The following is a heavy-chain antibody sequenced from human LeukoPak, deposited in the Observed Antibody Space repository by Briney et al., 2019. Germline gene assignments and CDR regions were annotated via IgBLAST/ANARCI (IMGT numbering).Heavy chain of an antibody. CDR2: TNPSGGST. CDR3: ARVRPNYGENWFDP. D-gene: IGHD4-17*01. J-gene: IGHJ5*02. Sequence: ASVKVSCKASGYTFTSYYMHWVRQAPGQGLEWMRITNPSGGSTSYAQKFQGRVTMARDMSTGTVYMELSSLRSEDTAVYYCARVRPNYGENWFDPWGQGTLITVSS. CDR1: GYTFTSYY. V-gene: IGHV1-46*01.